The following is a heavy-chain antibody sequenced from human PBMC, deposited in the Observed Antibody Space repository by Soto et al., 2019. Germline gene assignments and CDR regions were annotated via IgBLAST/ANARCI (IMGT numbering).Heavy chain of an antibody. Sequence: EVQLLESGGGLVQPGRSLRLSCAASGFTFSSYDMSWVRQAPGQGLDWVSAISGSGGTTYYADSVKGRFTISRDNSKNTLSLQMNSLRAEDTAVYYCAKFFVETGGSSGWPWSFHYWGQGTLVTVSS. CDR1: GFTFSSYD. J-gene: IGHJ4*02. CDR3: AKFFVETGGSSGWPWSFHY. D-gene: IGHD6-25*01. CDR2: ISGSGGTT. V-gene: IGHV3-23*01.